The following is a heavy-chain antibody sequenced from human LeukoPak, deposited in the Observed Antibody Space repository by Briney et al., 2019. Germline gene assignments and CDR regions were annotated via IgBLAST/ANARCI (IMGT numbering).Heavy chain of an antibody. CDR3: ARVPVGATNYYFDY. Sequence: SETLSLTCAVYGGSFSGYYWSWIRQPPGKGLEWIGEINHSGSTNYSPSLKSRVTISVDTSKNQFSLKLSSVTAADTAVYYCARVPVGATNYYFDYWGQGTLVTVSS. J-gene: IGHJ4*02. V-gene: IGHV4-34*01. CDR2: INHSGST. D-gene: IGHD1-26*01. CDR1: GGSFSGYY.